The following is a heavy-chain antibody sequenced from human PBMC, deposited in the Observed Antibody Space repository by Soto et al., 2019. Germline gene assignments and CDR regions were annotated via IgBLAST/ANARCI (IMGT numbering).Heavy chain of an antibody. J-gene: IGHJ5*02. Sequence: SETLFLTCTVSGGSISSGGYYWSWIRQHPGRGLEWIGYIYYNGNTYYNPSLKSRVTVSVDTSKNQFSLNVRSVTAADTAVYYCARCSLVVIPVPGFDPWGQGTLVTVSS. CDR1: GGSISSGGYY. V-gene: IGHV4-31*03. CDR2: IYYNGNT. D-gene: IGHD2-15*01. CDR3: ARCSLVVIPVPGFDP.